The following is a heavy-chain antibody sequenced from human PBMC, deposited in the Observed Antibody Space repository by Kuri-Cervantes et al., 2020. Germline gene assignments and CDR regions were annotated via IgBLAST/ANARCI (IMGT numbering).Heavy chain of an antibody. Sequence: ASVKVSCKVSGYTLTEFSMHWVRQAPGKGLEWMGGFDPEDGETIYAQKFQGRVTITADESTSTAYMELSSLRSEDTAVYYCARAEWEFDNTAMVPGAFDIWGQGTMVTVSS. D-gene: IGHD5-18*01. CDR1: GYTLTEFS. CDR2: FDPEDGET. V-gene: IGHV1-24*01. J-gene: IGHJ3*02. CDR3: ARAEWEFDNTAMVPGAFDI.